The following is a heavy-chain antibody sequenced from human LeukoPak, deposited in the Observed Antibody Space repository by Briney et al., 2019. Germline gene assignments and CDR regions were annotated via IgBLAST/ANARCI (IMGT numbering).Heavy chain of an antibody. CDR2: ISYDGSNK. CDR3: AKVDTAMVILQPYDY. Sequence: GGSLRLSCAASGFTFSSYAMSWVRQAPGKGLEWVAVISYDGSNKYYADSVKGRFTISRDNSKNTLYLQMNSLRAEDTAVYYCAKVDTAMVILQPYDYWGQGTLVTVSS. V-gene: IGHV3-30*18. J-gene: IGHJ4*02. CDR1: GFTFSSYA. D-gene: IGHD5-18*01.